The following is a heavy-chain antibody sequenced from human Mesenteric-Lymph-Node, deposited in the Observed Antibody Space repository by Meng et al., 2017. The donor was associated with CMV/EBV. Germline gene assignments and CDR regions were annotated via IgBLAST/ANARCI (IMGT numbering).Heavy chain of an antibody. Sequence: SVKVSCKASGGTFSSYTLSWVRQAPGQGFEWMGRVIPILGISNHAQKFQGRVTITADKSTGTVYMELSSLRSEDTAVYYCARDVRAISAFDYWGQGTLVTVSS. CDR1: GGTFSSYT. CDR2: VIPILGIS. CDR3: ARDVRAISAFDY. D-gene: IGHD1-26*01. J-gene: IGHJ4*02. V-gene: IGHV1-69*04.